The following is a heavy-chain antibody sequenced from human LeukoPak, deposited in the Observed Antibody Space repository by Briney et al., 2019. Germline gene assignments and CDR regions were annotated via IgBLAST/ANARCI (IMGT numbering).Heavy chain of an antibody. CDR2: ILYDGSNK. J-gene: IGHJ4*02. V-gene: IGHV3-30*04. CDR3: AVLLWFGEFDY. CDR1: GFTFSSYA. D-gene: IGHD3-10*01. Sequence: GGSLRLSCAASGFTFSSYAMHWVRQAPGKGLEWVAVILYDGSNKYYADSVKARFTISRNNSTNTLYLQMNSLRAEAPAVYYCAVLLWFGEFDYWGQGTLVTVSS.